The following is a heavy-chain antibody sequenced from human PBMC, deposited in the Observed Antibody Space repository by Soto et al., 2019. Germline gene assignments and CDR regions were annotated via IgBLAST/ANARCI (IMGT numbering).Heavy chain of an antibody. CDR3: ARARQPGGDYYGMDV. J-gene: IGHJ6*02. CDR1: GFTFSSYG. D-gene: IGHD3-16*01. CDR2: IWYDGSNK. V-gene: IGHV3-33*01. Sequence: QVQLVESGGGVVQPGRSLRLSCAASGFTFSSYGMHWVRQAPGKGLEWVAVIWYDGSNKYYADSVKGRFTISRDNSKNTLYLQMNSLRAEDTAVYYCARARQPGGDYYGMDVWGQGTTVTVSS.